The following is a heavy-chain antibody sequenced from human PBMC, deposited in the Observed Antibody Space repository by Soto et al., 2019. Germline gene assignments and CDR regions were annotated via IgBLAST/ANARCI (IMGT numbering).Heavy chain of an antibody. V-gene: IGHV4-39*01. CDR3: ARHEAPSGWYFGY. Sequence: QLQLQESGPGLVKPSETLSLTCTVSGGSISSSSYYWGWIRQPPGKGLEWIGSIYYSGSTYYNPSLKSRVTISVDTSKNQFSLTLSSVTAADTAVYYGARHEAPSGWYFGYWGQGTLVTVSS. CDR1: GGSISSSSYY. J-gene: IGHJ4*02. CDR2: IYYSGST. D-gene: IGHD6-19*01.